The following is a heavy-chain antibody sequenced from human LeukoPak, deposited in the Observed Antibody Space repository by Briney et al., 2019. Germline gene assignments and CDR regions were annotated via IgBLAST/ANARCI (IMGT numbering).Heavy chain of an antibody. D-gene: IGHD6-19*01. Sequence: TPSETLSLTCTVSGGSISSGSYYWGWIRQPPGKGLEWIGSIYYSGSTYYNPSLKSRVTISVDTSKNQFSLKLSSVTAADTAVYYCASGWYFDYWGQGTLVTVSS. CDR2: IYYSGST. J-gene: IGHJ4*02. V-gene: IGHV4-39*01. CDR1: GGSISSGSYY. CDR3: ASGWYFDY.